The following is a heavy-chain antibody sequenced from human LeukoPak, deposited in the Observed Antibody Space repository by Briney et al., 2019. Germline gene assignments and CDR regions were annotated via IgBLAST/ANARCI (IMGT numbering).Heavy chain of an antibody. Sequence: GASVKVSCKASGYTFTGYYMHWVRQAPGQGLEWMGWINPNSGGTNYAQKFQGRVTMTRDTSISTAYMELSRLRSDDTAVYYCARDLCSSTGCYYFDYWGQGTLVTVSS. J-gene: IGHJ4*02. D-gene: IGHD2-2*01. CDR2: INPNSGGT. V-gene: IGHV1-2*02. CDR3: ARDLCSSTGCYYFDY. CDR1: GYTFTGYY.